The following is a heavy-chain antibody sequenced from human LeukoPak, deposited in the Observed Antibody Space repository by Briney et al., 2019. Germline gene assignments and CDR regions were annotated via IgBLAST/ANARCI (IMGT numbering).Heavy chain of an antibody. CDR2: ISYDGSNK. J-gene: IGHJ4*02. V-gene: IGHV3-30*18. D-gene: IGHD5-18*01. CDR3: AKDPQIQLWPPFDY. CDR1: GFTFGSYG. Sequence: GGSLRLSCAASGFTFGSYGMHWVRQAPGKGLEWVAVISYDGSNKYYADSVKGRFTISRDNSKNTLYLQMNSLRAEDTAVYYCAKDPQIQLWPPFDYWGQGTLVTVSS.